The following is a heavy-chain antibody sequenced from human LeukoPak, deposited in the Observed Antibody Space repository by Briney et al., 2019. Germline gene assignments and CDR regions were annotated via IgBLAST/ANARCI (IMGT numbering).Heavy chain of an antibody. V-gene: IGHV4-39*07. J-gene: IGHJ1*01. CDR1: GGSISSSTYY. Sequence: SETLSLTCTVSGGSISSSTYYWGWIRQPPGKGLEWIGSIYYSGSTYYNPSLKSRVTISVDTSKNQFSLKVSSVTAADTAVYYCARDQQLVPYYFQHWGQGTLVTVSS. CDR2: IYYSGST. D-gene: IGHD6-13*01. CDR3: ARDQQLVPYYFQH.